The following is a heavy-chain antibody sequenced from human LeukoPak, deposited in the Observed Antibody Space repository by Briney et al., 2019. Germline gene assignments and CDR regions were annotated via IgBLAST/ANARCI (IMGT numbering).Heavy chain of an antibody. CDR3: WRTGSSIHVDF. J-gene: IGHJ4*01. V-gene: IGHV3-7*01. CDR1: GFTFSSYW. CDR2: INRSSSYK. D-gene: IGHD2-15*01. Sequence: GGSLRLSCAASGFTFSSYWMNWVRQAPGKGLEWVANINRSSSYKYYVDSVKGRFTISRDNAKNSLYLQMNSLRAEDTAVYYWWRTGSSIHVDFWGHGTLVTASS.